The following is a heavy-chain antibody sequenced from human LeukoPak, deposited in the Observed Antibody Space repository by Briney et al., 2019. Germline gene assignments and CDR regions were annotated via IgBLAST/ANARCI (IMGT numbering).Heavy chain of an antibody. CDR1: GYTFTSYG. CDR2: ISACDGNT. D-gene: IGHD2-15*01. J-gene: IGHJ4*02. Sequence: ASAKVSCKASGYTFTSYGISWVRQAPGQGLEWMGWISACDGNTNYAQNLQGRVTMTTDTSTTTAYMELRSLRSDDTAVYFCARDSCSGGSCYVDYWGQGTLVTVSS. V-gene: IGHV1-18*01. CDR3: ARDSCSGGSCYVDY.